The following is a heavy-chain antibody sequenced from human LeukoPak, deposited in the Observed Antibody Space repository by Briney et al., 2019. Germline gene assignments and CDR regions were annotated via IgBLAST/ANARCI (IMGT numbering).Heavy chain of an antibody. CDR3: AREPRMAGIDY. CDR1: GFTFSSYW. Sequence: GGSLRLSCAASGFTFSSYWMHWVRQAPGKGLVWVSRINSDGSSTSYADSVKGRFTISRDNAKNTLYLQMNSLRAEDTAVYYCAREPRMAGIDYWGQGTLVTVSS. V-gene: IGHV3-74*01. J-gene: IGHJ4*02. CDR2: INSDGSST. D-gene: IGHD6-19*01.